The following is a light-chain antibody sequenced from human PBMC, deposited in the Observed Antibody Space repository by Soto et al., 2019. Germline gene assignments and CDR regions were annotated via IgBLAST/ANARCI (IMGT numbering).Light chain of an antibody. CDR3: GADHGSGSNFVVV. CDR2: VGTGGIVG. V-gene: IGLV9-49*01. CDR1: SGYSNYK. J-gene: IGLJ2*01. Sequence: QSVLTQPPSASASLGASVTLTCTLSSGYSNYKVDWYQQRPGKGPRFVMRVGTGGIVGSKGGGIPDRFSVLGSGLNRYLTIKNIQEEDESDYHCGADHGSGSNFVVVFGGGTKLTVL.